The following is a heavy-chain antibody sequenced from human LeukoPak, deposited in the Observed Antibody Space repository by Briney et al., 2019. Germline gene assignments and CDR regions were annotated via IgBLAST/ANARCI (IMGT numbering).Heavy chain of an antibody. J-gene: IGHJ3*02. V-gene: IGHV4-39*01. CDR2: IYYSGST. D-gene: IGHD3-9*01. Sequence: SETLSLTCTVSGGSISSSSYYWGWIRQPPGKGLVWIGSIYYSGSTYYNPSLKSRVTISVDTSKNQFSLKLSSVTAADTAVYYCARHGGPYYDILTGSILAFDIWGQGTMVTVSS. CDR1: GGSISSSSYY. CDR3: ARHGGPYYDILTGSILAFDI.